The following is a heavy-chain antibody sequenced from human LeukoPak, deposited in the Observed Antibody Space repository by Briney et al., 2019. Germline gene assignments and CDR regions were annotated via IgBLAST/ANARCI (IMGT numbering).Heavy chain of an antibody. CDR1: GASISSGGYY. D-gene: IGHD3-3*01. J-gene: IGHJ4*02. CDR3: ARGHLEWLLS. CDR2: IYYSGST. V-gene: IGHV4-31*03. Sequence: SETLSLTCTVSGASISSGGYYWSWIRQHPGKGLEWIGYIYYSGSTYYNPSLKSRVTISVDTSKNQFSLKLSSVTAADTAVYYCARGHLEWLLSWGQGTLVTVSS.